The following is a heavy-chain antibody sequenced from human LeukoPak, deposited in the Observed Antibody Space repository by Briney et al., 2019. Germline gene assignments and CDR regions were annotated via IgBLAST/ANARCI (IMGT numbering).Heavy chain of an antibody. CDR1: GDSASSGY. V-gene: IGHV4-4*09. CDR3: AGRGHRYSRD. Sequence: SETLSLICNVSGDSASSGYWSWIRQSPGKGLEWIGFIQDSGITDYNPSLKSRLLMSLDISKNQFSLNLRSVTAADTAVYYCAGRGHRYSRDWGQGILVTISS. J-gene: IGHJ1*01. CDR2: IQDSGIT. D-gene: IGHD2-15*01.